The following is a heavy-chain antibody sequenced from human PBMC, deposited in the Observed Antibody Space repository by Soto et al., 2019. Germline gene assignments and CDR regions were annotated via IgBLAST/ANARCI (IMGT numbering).Heavy chain of an antibody. V-gene: IGHV4-31*03. CDR3: ARDQSGDYEAFDI. J-gene: IGHJ3*02. CDR2: IYYSGST. D-gene: IGHD4-17*01. Sequence: PSETLSLTCTVSGGSISSGGYYWSWIRQHPGKGLEWIGYIYYSGSTYYNPSLESRVTISVDTSKNQFSLKLSSVTAADTAVYYCARDQSGDYEAFDIWGQGTMVTVSS. CDR1: GGSISSGGYY.